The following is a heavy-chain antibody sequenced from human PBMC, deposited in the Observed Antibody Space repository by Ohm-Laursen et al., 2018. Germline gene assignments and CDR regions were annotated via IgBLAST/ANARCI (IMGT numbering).Heavy chain of an antibody. V-gene: IGHV3-9*01. J-gene: IGHJ6*02. D-gene: IGHD6-25*01. Sequence: SLRLSCAASGFTFDDYAMHWVRQAPGKGLEWVSGISRNSGSIGYADSVKGRFTISRDNAKNSLYLQMNSLRAEDTALYYCAKDGGGSDYYGMDVWGQGTTVTVSS. CDR2: ISRNSGSI. CDR1: GFTFDDYA. CDR3: AKDGGGSDYYGMDV.